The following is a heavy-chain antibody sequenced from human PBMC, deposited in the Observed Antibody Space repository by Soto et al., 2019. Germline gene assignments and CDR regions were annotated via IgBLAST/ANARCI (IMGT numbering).Heavy chain of an antibody. CDR1: GYKFTTYF. CDR2: IHPSGDT. V-gene: IGHV1-46*01. D-gene: IGHD2-15*01. J-gene: IGHJ1*01. Sequence: QVQLVQSGAELKKPGASVKVACKASGYKFTTYFIHWVRQAPGPGLEWVGMIHPSGDTGYAQKFRGRVNMTLDTSTTTAYMELRNLTSEDTAVYFSVRGYCTTSPCSGDFQFWGQGTLVTVSS. CDR3: VRGYCTTSPCSGDFQF.